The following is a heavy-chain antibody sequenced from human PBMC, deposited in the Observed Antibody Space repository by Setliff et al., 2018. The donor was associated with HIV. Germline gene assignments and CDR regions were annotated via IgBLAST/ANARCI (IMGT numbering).Heavy chain of an antibody. CDR1: GYIFTNYV. D-gene: IGHD3-16*01. J-gene: IGHJ3*02. V-gene: IGHV1-3*01. CDR2: INAGNGNT. Sequence: ASVKVSCKASGYIFTNYVIHWVRQAPGQRLEWMGWINAGNGNTRYSQKFQGRVTITRDKSATTAYMELSSLRSEDTAVYYCARDRTGGTFDIWGQGTMVTVSS. CDR3: ARDRTGGTFDI.